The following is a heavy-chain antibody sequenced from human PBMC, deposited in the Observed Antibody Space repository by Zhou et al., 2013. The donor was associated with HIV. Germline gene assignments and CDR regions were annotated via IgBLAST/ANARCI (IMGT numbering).Heavy chain of an antibody. CDR3: AIDRVLQQRLENTLAI. J-gene: IGHJ3*02. CDR2: FDPDDRET. CDR1: GFTLSELS. Sequence: QVQLLQSGAEVKKPGASVRVSCKVSGFTLSELSIHWVRLAPGSGPEWMGRFDPDDRETTYSQKFQGRVTMTGDISSDTAFFEATSLKPDDTAMYYCAIDRVLQQRLENTLAIWGQGTWVSVSS. D-gene: IGHD4-4*01. V-gene: IGHV1-24*01.